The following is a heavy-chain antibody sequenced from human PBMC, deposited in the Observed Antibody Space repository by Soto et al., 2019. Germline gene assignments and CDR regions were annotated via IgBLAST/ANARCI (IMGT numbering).Heavy chain of an antibody. D-gene: IGHD3-3*01. CDR1: GGSISSGDYY. J-gene: IGHJ4*02. Sequence: NPSETLSLTCTVSGGSISSGDYYWSWIRQSPGKGLEWIGYIYYSGSTYYNPSLKSRVTVSLDTSKNQLSLKLDSVTAADMAVYYCARSHITIFGVVITPRYFDYWGQGTLVTVSS. V-gene: IGHV4-30-4*01. CDR3: ARSHITIFGVVITPRYFDY. CDR2: IYYSGST.